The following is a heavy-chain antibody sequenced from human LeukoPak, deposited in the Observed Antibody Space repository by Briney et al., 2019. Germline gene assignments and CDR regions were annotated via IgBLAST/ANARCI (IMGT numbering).Heavy chain of an antibody. D-gene: IGHD1-1*01. V-gene: IGHV4-39*01. CDR3: ARLAHNQNLAVDY. J-gene: IGHJ4*02. CDR1: GGSISSSSYY. CDR2: IYYSGST. Sequence: SETLSLTCTVSGGSISSSSYYWGWLRQPPGKGLEWIGSIYYSGSTYYNPSLKSRVTISVDTSKNQFSLKLSSVTAADTAVYYCARLAHNQNLAVDYWGQGTLVTVSS.